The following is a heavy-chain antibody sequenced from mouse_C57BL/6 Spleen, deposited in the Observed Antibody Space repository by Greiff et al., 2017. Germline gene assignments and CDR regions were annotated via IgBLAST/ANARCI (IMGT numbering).Heavy chain of an antibody. CDR3: AIDYDYDVPFAY. CDR2: IHPSDSDT. V-gene: IGHV1-74*01. Sequence: QVQLQQPGAELVKPGASVKVSCKASGYTFTSYWMHWVKQRPGQGLEWIGRIHPSDSDTNYNQKFKGKATLTVDKSSSTAYMQLSSLTSEDSAVYYCAIDYDYDVPFAYWGQGTLVTVSA. CDR1: GYTFTSYW. J-gene: IGHJ3*01. D-gene: IGHD2-4*01.